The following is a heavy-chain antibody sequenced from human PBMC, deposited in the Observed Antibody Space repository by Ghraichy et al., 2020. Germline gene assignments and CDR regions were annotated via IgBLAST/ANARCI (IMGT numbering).Heavy chain of an antibody. CDR2: INSGGTNI. J-gene: IGHJ5*01. Sequence: GESLNISCAASGFTLSNYWMHWVRQSPGKGLVWVSRINSGGTNIVYADSVKGRFTISRDNAKNTLYLQLNSLRAEDTAVYYCAREYCRGGRCFFGTGGSHLDSWGHGTLVTVSS. V-gene: IGHV3-74*01. CDR3: AREYCRGGRCFFGTGGSHLDS. D-gene: IGHD2-15*01. CDR1: GFTLSNYW.